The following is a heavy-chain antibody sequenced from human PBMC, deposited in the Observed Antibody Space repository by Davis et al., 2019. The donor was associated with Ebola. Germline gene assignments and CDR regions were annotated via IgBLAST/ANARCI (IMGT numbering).Heavy chain of an antibody. CDR3: ARDVATYYDFWSGYYTG. J-gene: IGHJ4*02. Sequence: GESLKISCAASGFTFSSYWMHWVRQAPGKGLVWVSRINSDGSSTSYAYSVKGRFTISRDNAKNSLYLQMNSLRAEDTAVYYCARDVATYYDFWSGYYTGWGQGTLVTVSS. CDR2: INSDGSST. D-gene: IGHD3-3*01. CDR1: GFTFSSYW. V-gene: IGHV3-74*01.